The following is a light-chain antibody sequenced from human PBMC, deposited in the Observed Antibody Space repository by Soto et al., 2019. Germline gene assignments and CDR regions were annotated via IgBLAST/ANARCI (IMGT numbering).Light chain of an antibody. CDR1: QSVSNNY. CDR3: QQYGSSGT. J-gene: IGKJ1*01. Sequence: EIVLTQSPGPLSLSPGERATLSCRASQSVSNNYLAWYQQKPGQAPRLLIYGHSNRATGIPDRFSGSGSGTDFTLTISRLEPEDFAVYYCQQYGSSGTFGQGTKVEIK. V-gene: IGKV3-20*01. CDR2: GHS.